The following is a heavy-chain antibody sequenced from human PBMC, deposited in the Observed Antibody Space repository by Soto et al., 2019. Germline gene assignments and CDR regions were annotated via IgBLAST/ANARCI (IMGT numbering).Heavy chain of an antibody. Sequence: QVQLQQSGPGLVKPSETLSLTCTVSSGPTSSHNWGWIRQPPGRGLEWIGYVYNTGGTSHNPPLRSRVTISADTFTKNISLTLSSVTAADTAVYYCVRQGIGPLHGLVDVWGQGTTVSVSS. V-gene: IGHV4-59*08. CDR3: VRQGIGPLHGLVDV. D-gene: IGHD3-10*01. CDR2: VYNTGGT. CDR1: SGPTSSHN. J-gene: IGHJ6*02.